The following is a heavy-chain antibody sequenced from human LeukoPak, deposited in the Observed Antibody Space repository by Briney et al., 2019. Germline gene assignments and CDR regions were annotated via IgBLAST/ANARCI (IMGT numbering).Heavy chain of an antibody. D-gene: IGHD1-26*01. V-gene: IGHV3-48*04. CDR2: ISSSSSTI. CDR3: ARAEVGATNY. J-gene: IGHJ4*02. Sequence: GGSLRLSCAASGFTFSSYSMNWVRQAPGKGLEWVSYISSSSSTIYYADSVKGRFTISRDNAKDSLYLQMNGLRAEDTAVYYCARAEVGATNYWGQGTLVTVSS. CDR1: GFTFSSYS.